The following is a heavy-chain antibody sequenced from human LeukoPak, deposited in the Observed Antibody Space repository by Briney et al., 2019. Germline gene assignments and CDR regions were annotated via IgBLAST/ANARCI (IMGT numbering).Heavy chain of an antibody. Sequence: GGSLRLSCAASGFTFSSYWMHWVRHAPGKGLVWVSRINSDGSSTSYADSVKGRFTISRDNAKNTLYLQMNSLRAEDTAVYYCARDPGGLDYGDYPIDYWGQGTLVTVSP. D-gene: IGHD4-17*01. CDR2: INSDGSST. V-gene: IGHV3-74*01. CDR3: ARDPGGLDYGDYPIDY. CDR1: GFTFSSYW. J-gene: IGHJ4*02.